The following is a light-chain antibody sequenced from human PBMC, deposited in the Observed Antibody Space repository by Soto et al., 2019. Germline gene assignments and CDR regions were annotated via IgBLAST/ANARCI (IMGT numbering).Light chain of an antibody. V-gene: IGLV1-44*01. CDR1: SSNIGRNT. CDR2: SNN. J-gene: IGLJ2*01. Sequence: QSVLTQPPSASGTTGQRVTISCSGSSSNIGRNTVNWYQQLPGTAPKLLIYSNNQRPSGVPDRFSGSKSGTSASLAISGLRSEDEADYCCAAWDDSLKAVVFGGGTQLTVL. CDR3: AAWDDSLKAVV.